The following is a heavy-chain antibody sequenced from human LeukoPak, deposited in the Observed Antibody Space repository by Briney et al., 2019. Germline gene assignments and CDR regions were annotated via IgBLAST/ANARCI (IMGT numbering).Heavy chain of an antibody. V-gene: IGHV7-4-1*02. Sequence: ASVKVSCKASGYTFTSYAMNWVRQAPGQGLEWMGWINTNTGNPTYAQGFTGRFVFSLDTSVSTAYLQISSLKAEDTAVYYCASGGILRLGELSLYRGGNLVYWGQGTLVTVSS. CDR1: GYTFTSYA. D-gene: IGHD3-16*02. CDR3: ASGGILRLGELSLYRGGNLVY. J-gene: IGHJ4*02. CDR2: INTNTGNP.